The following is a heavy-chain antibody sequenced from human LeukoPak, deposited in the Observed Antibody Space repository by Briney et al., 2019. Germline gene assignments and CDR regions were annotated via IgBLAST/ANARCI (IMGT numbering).Heavy chain of an antibody. CDR3: ARVRRWSGYVHDY. CDR2: IYSSGST. Sequence: PSETLSLTCNVSGGSIRGYYWSWIRQPPGKGLEWIGYIYSSGSTNYNPSLKSRVTMSVDTSKNQFSLKLSSVTAADTAVYYCARVRRWSGYVHDYWGQGTLVTVSS. J-gene: IGHJ4*02. CDR1: GGSIRGYY. V-gene: IGHV4-59*01. D-gene: IGHD3-3*01.